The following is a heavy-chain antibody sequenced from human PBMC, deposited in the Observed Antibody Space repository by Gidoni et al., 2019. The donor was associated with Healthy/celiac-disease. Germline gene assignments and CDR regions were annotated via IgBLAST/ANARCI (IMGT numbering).Heavy chain of an antibody. Sequence: EVQLVESGGGLVQPGRSLRLSCTASGFTFGDYAMSWFRQAPGKGLEWVGFIRSKAYGGTTEYAASVKGRFTISRDDSKSIAYLQMNSLKTEDTAVYYCTRALLVDTAMVGYVDGMDVWGQGTTVTVSS. V-gene: IGHV3-49*03. CDR1: GFTFGDYA. CDR2: IRSKAYGGTT. CDR3: TRALLVDTAMVGYVDGMDV. J-gene: IGHJ6*02. D-gene: IGHD5-18*01.